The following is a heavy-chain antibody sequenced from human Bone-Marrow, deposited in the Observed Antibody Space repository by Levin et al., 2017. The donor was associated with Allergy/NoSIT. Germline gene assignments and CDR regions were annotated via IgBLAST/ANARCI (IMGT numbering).Heavy chain of an antibody. D-gene: IGHD3-10*01. CDR3: AREIWFGELFGGMDV. CDR2: IYSGGTT. Sequence: GGSLRLSCAASGFTVSSNYMSWVRQAPGKGLEWVSVIYSGGTTYYADSVKGRFTISRDNSKNTLYLQMNSLRAEDTAVYYCAREIWFGELFGGMDVWGQGTMVTVSS. J-gene: IGHJ6*02. V-gene: IGHV3-53*01. CDR1: GFTVSSNY.